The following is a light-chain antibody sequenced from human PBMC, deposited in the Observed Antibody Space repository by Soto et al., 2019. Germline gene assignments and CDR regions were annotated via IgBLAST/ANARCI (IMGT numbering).Light chain of an antibody. Sequence: IHRTHSPSSLCASWGDMVAITFRASQSISSYLNWYQQKPGKAPKLLIYAASSLQSGVPSRFSGSGSGTDFTLTISSLQPEDFATYYCQQSYSTPTWTFGQGTKVDIK. V-gene: IGKV1-39*01. CDR3: QQSYSTPTWT. CDR2: AAS. J-gene: IGKJ1*01. CDR1: QSISSY.